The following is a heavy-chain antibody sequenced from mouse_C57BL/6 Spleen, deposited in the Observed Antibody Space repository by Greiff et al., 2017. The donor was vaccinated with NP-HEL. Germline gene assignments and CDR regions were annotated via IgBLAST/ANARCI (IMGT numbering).Heavy chain of an antibody. CDR3: AREVYYGSSPYAMDY. CDR1: GYTFTSYG. V-gene: IGHV1-81*01. J-gene: IGHJ4*01. Sequence: QVQLKQSGAELARPGASVKLSCKASGYTFTSYGISWVKQRTGQGLEWIGEIYPRSGNTYYNEKFKGKATLTADKSSSTAYMELRSLTSEDSAVYFCAREVYYGSSPYAMDYWGQGTSVTVSS. D-gene: IGHD1-1*01. CDR2: IYPRSGNT.